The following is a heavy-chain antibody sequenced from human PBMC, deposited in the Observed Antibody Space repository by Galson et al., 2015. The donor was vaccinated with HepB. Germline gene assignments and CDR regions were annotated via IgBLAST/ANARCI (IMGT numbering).Heavy chain of an antibody. D-gene: IGHD2-2*01. CDR3: ARDQSEVPAGMGAWFDP. Sequence: TLSLTCTVSGGSISSGSYYWSWIRQPAGKGLEWIGRIYTSGSTNYNPSLKSRVTMSVDTSKNQFSLKLSSVTAADTAVYYCARDQSEVPAGMGAWFDPWGQGTLVTVSS. CDR2: IYTSGST. CDR1: GGSISSGSYY. V-gene: IGHV4-61*02. J-gene: IGHJ5*02.